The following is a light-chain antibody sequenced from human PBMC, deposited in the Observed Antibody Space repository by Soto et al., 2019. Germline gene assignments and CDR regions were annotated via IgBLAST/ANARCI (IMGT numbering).Light chain of an antibody. CDR1: QSISSS. CDR3: QQTYSTPIT. V-gene: IGKV1-39*01. Sequence: DIQMTQSPSSLSASVGDRVTITCRASQSISSSLNWYQQKPGKAPNLLIYAASSLQSGVPSRFSGSGSRTDFTLTISSLQPEDFATYYCQQTYSTPITFGQGTRLEI. CDR2: AAS. J-gene: IGKJ5*01.